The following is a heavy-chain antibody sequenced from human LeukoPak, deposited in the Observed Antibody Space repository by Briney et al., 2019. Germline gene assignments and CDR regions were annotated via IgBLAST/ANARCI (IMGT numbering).Heavy chain of an antibody. CDR1: GFTFSSYS. V-gene: IGHV3-21*01. CDR2: ISSSSSYI. CDR3: ARALNYGEQFDY. J-gene: IGHJ4*02. Sequence: GGSLRLSCAASGFTFSSYSMNWVRQAPGKGLEWVSSISSSSSYIYYADSVKGRFTISRDNAKNSLYLQMNSLRAEDTAVYYCARALNYGEQFDYWGQGTLVTVSS. D-gene: IGHD4-17*01.